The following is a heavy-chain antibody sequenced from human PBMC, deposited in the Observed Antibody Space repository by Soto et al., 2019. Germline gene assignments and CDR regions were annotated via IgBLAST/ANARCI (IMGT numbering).Heavy chain of an antibody. CDR3: ARGGPYQLLSDFDY. D-gene: IGHD2-2*01. CDR2: ISNNGVST. V-gene: IGHV3-64*01. J-gene: IGHJ4*02. Sequence: EVQLVESGGILVQPGGSLRLSCVASGFSFSNYAMHWVRQAPGKGLEYVSAISNNGVSTYYANSVKRRFIISRDNSKNTLYLQMGSLRAEDMAVYYCARGGPYQLLSDFDYWGQGTLVTVSS. CDR1: GFSFSNYA.